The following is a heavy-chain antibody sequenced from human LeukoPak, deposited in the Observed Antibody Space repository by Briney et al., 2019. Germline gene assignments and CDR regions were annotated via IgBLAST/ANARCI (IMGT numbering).Heavy chain of an antibody. D-gene: IGHD5-24*01. CDR2: IYPGDSDT. CDR1: GYSFTSYW. V-gene: IGHV5-51*01. Sequence: GESLKISCKGSGYSFTSYWIGWVRQMPGKGLEWMGIIYPGDSDTRYSPSFQGQVTISADKSISTAYLQWSSLKASDTAMYYCARHAVRDGYNRHNDYWGQGTLVTVSS. CDR3: ARHAVRDGYNRHNDY. J-gene: IGHJ4*02.